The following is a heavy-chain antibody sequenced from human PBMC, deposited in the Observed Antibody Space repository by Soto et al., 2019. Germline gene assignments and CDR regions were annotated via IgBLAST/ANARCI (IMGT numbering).Heavy chain of an antibody. J-gene: IGHJ5*02. CDR1: GGSISSSNW. D-gene: IGHD2-2*01. V-gene: IGHV4-4*02. CDR3: AGRILVPAAMSWFDP. CDR2: IYHSGST. Sequence: QVQLQESGPGLVKPSGTLSLTCAVSGGSISSSNWWSWVRQPPGKGLEWIGEIYHSGSTNYNPSLKRRVTTSVDKSKNQFPLKLSSVTAADTAVYYCAGRILVPAAMSWFDPWGQGTLVTVSS.